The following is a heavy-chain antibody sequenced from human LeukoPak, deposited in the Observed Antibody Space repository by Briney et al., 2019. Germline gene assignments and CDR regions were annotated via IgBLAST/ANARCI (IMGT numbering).Heavy chain of an antibody. D-gene: IGHD2-15*01. CDR1: GGSISSGSYY. Sequence: PSETLSLTCTVSGGSISSGSYYWSWIRQPAGKGLEWIGRIYTSGSTNYNPSLKSRVTISVDTSKNQFSLKLSSVTAADTAVYYCASEKRGNFDYWGQGTLVTVSS. CDR3: ASEKRGNFDY. CDR2: IYTSGST. V-gene: IGHV4-61*02. J-gene: IGHJ4*02.